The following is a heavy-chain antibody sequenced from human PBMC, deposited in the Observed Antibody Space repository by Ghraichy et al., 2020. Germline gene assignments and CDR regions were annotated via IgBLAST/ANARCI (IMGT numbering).Heavy chain of an antibody. V-gene: IGHV3-48*04. D-gene: IGHD3-9*01. Sequence: GGSLRLSCAASGFTFSSYSMNWVRQAPGKRLEWVSYISSSSSTIYYADSVKGRFTISRDNAKNSLYLQMNSLRAEDTAVYYCARDDLYYDILTGYYDAYFDYWGQGTLVTVSS. CDR1: GFTFSSYS. CDR3: ARDDLYYDILTGYYDAYFDY. J-gene: IGHJ4*02. CDR2: ISSSSSTI.